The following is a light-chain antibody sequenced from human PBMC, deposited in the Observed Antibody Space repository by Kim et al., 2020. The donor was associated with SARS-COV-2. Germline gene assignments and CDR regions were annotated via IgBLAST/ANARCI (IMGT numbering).Light chain of an antibody. Sequence: VALGQSARITCGGNNIERKNVHWYQQKPGQAPVLVIYRDTDRPSGIPERFSGSNSGNTATLTISRAQAGDEADYYCQVWDSSTAVFGGGTQLTVL. CDR3: QVWDSSTAV. CDR1: NIERKN. V-gene: IGLV3-9*01. J-gene: IGLJ3*02. CDR2: RDT.